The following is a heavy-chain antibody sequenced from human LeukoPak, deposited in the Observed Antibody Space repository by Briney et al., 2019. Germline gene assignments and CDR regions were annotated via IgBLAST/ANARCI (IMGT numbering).Heavy chain of an antibody. CDR2: IKQDGSEK. V-gene: IGHV3-7*01. J-gene: IGHJ4*02. Sequence: AGGSLRLSCAASGFTFSTYWMSWVRQAPGKGLEWVANIKQDGSEKYYVDPVKGRFTISRDNAKNSLYLQMSSLRADDTAVYYCARDLPTGSDYFDYWGQGTLVTVSS. CDR1: GFTFSTYW. D-gene: IGHD6-6*01. CDR3: ARDLPTGSDYFDY.